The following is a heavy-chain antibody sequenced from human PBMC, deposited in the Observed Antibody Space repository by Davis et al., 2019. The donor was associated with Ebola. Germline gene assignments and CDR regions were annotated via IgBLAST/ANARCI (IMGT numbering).Heavy chain of an antibody. CDR1: GGSISSSNW. CDR2: IYHSGST. D-gene: IGHD5-12*01. V-gene: IGHV4-4*02. J-gene: IGHJ4*02. Sequence: GSLRLSCAVSGGSISSSNWWSWVRQPPGKGLEWIGEIYHSGSTNYNPSLKSRVTISVDKSKNQFSLKLSSVTAADTAVYYCARSKYSGYDRALDYWGQGTLVTVSS. CDR3: ARSKYSGYDRALDY.